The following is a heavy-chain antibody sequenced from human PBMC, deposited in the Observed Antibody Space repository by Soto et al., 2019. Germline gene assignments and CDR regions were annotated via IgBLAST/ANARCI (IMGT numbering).Heavy chain of an antibody. D-gene: IGHD2-2*01. CDR3: ARGRSTSEYYYYYYGMDV. CDR1: GGTFSSYA. J-gene: IGHJ6*02. Sequence: SVKVSCKASGGTFSSYAISWVRQAPGQGLEWMGGIIPIFGTANYAQKFQGRVTITADESTSTAYMELSSLRSEDTAVYYCARGRSTSEYYYYYYGMDVWGQGTTVTVSS. V-gene: IGHV1-69*13. CDR2: IIPIFGTA.